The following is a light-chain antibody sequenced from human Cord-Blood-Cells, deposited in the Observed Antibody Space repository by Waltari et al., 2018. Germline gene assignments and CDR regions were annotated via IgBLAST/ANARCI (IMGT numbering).Light chain of an antibody. CDR1: SSDVGGYNY. Sequence: QSALTQPASVSGSPGQSITISCTGTSSDVGGYNYFSWYQQHPGKAPKLMIYDVSNRPPGVSNRFSGSKSGNTASLTIPGLQAEDEADYYCSSYTSSSTLVFGGGTKLTVL. V-gene: IGLV2-14*01. CDR2: DVS. J-gene: IGLJ2*01. CDR3: SSYTSSSTLV.